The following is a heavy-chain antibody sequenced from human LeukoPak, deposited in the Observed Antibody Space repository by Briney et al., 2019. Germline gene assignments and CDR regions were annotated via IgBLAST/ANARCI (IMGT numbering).Heavy chain of an antibody. D-gene: IGHD3-10*01. CDR1: GYTFSGYY. J-gene: IGHJ5*02. CDR3: ARPLRVTMIRGAAFRASSDFDP. CDR2: INPNTGGT. V-gene: IGHV1-2*02. Sequence: GASVKVSCKASGYTFSGYYIHWVRQAPGQGLEWMGWINPNTGGTKYAQRFQDRVTMTRDTSISTAYMEVSRLRYHDTAVYYCARPLRVTMIRGAAFRASSDFDPWGQGTLVTVSS.